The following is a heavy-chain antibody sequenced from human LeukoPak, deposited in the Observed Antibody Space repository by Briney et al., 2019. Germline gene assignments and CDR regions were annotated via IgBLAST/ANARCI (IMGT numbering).Heavy chain of an antibody. CDR1: GGSISSGGYY. CDR2: IYYSGST. CDR3: ARGGLLFWFDP. D-gene: IGHD3-10*01. J-gene: IGHJ5*02. Sequence: PSQTLSLTWTVSGGSISSGGYYWSWIRQHPGKGLEWIGYIYYSGSTYYNPSLKSRVTISVDTSKNQFSLKLSSVTAADTAVYYCARGGLLFWFDPWGQGTLVTVSS. V-gene: IGHV4-31*02.